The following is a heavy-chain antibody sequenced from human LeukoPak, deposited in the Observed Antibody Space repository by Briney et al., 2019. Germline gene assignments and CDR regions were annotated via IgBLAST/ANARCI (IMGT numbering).Heavy chain of an antibody. CDR3: ARDKGIQLWYHFDY. CDR2: ISSSSSYI. J-gene: IGHJ4*02. CDR1: GFTFSSYS. Sequence: PRGSLRLSCAASGFTFSSYSMNWVRQAPGKGLEWVSSISSSSSYIYYADSVKGRFTISRDNAKNSLYLQMNSLRAEDTAVYYCARDKGIQLWYHFDYWGQGTLVTVSS. V-gene: IGHV3-21*01. D-gene: IGHD5-18*01.